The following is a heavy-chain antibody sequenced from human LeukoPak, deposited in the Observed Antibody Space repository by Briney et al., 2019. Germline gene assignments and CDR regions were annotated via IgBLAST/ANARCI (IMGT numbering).Heavy chain of an antibody. CDR3: ARVVVVTNKFDY. Sequence: SETLSLTCTVSGGSISSNSFYWDWIRQPPGKGLEWIGSIYYSGRTYYNPSLKSRVTISVDTSKNQFSLKLSSVTAADTAVYYCARVVVVTNKFDYWGQGTLVTVSS. CDR1: GGSISSNSFY. J-gene: IGHJ4*02. D-gene: IGHD2-21*02. V-gene: IGHV4-39*01. CDR2: IYYSGRT.